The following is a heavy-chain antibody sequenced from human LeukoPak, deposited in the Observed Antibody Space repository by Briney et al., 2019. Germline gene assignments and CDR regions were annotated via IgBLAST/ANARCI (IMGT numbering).Heavy chain of an antibody. CDR3: AREPCGGDCYWRKYYFDY. J-gene: IGHJ4*02. V-gene: IGHV1-69*13. CDR1: GGTFSSYA. CDR2: IIPIFGTA. D-gene: IGHD2-21*02. Sequence: GASVKVSCKASGGTFSSYAISWVRQAPGQGLEWMGGIIPIFGTANYAQKFQGRVTITADESTSTAYMELSSLRSEDTAVYYCAREPCGGDCYWRKYYFDYWGQGTLVTVSS.